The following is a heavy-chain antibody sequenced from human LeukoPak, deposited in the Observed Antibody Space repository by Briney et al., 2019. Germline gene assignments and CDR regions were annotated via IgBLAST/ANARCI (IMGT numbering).Heavy chain of an antibody. CDR3: ARIRGSRYYFDY. Sequence: ESGPSLVNPTQTLTLTCTFSGFSLSTSGMCVSWIRQPPGKALEWLARIDRDGDKYYNTSLKTRLTISKDTSKNQVVLTMTNMDPVDTATYYCARIRGSRYYFDYWGQGTLVTVSS. CDR2: IDRDGDK. D-gene: IGHD6-13*01. J-gene: IGHJ4*02. V-gene: IGHV2-70*11. CDR1: GFSLSTSGMC.